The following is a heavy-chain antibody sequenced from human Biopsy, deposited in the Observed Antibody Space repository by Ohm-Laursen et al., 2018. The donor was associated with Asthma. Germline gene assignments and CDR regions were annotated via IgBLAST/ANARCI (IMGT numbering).Heavy chain of an antibody. J-gene: IGHJ3*02. D-gene: IGHD4-23*01. CDR1: RFTYE. V-gene: IGHV3-30*07. Sequence: SSLRLSCTASRFTYEMHWVRQAPGKGLEWVGVISKDASTQDYADSVKGRFTMTRDNSKNTLSLQMNSLRAEDTAVYYCARAYGGSFFSGSFDIWGQGTMVTVSS. CDR3: ARAYGGSFFSGSFDI. CDR2: ISKDASTQ.